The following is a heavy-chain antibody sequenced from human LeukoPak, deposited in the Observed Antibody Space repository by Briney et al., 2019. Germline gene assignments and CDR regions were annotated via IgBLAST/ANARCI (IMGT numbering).Heavy chain of an antibody. CDR2: INPSGGST. D-gene: IGHD6-6*01. J-gene: IGHJ4*02. Sequence: ASVKVSCKASGYTFTSYYMHWVRQAPGQGLEWMGIINPSGGSTSYAQKFQGRVTMTRDTSTSTVYMELSSLRSEDTAVYYFARVSRKSSIAARYYFDYWGQGTLATVSS. CDR1: GYTFTSYY. CDR3: ARVSRKSSIAARYYFDY. V-gene: IGHV1-46*01.